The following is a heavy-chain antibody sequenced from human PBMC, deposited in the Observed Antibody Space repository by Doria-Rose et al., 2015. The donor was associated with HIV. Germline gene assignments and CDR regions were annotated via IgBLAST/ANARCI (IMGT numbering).Heavy chain of an antibody. J-gene: IGHJ4*02. CDR3: ARVLSGTYDY. CDR1: GGSISHYY. CDR2: IFYTGDT. D-gene: IGHD1-26*01. V-gene: IGHV4-59*01. Sequence: QVQLVESGPGLVKPSETLSLTCSVSGGSISHYYWSWIRQPPGKGLEYIGDIFYTGDTNYSPSLKSRVSISIDTSKNKFSLRLSSVTAADTAVYSCARVLSGTYDYWGQGTLVTVSS.